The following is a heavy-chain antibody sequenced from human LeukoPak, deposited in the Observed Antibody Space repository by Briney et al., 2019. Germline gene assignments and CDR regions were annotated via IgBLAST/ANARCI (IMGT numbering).Heavy chain of an antibody. CDR2: ISSGSSTI. D-gene: IGHD2-15*01. V-gene: IGHV3-48*04. J-gene: IGHJ4*02. CDR1: GFTFSSYS. CDR3: AKDHVGGLDY. Sequence: GGSLRLSCAASGFTFSSYSMKWVRQAPGKGLEWVSYISSGSSTIYYADSVKGRFTISRDNNKNSLYLQMNSLTTEDTALYYCAKDHVGGLDYWGQGTLVTVSS.